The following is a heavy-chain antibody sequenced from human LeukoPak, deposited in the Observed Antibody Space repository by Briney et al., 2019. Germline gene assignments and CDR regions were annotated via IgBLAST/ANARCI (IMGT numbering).Heavy chain of an antibody. CDR2: ISWNSGSI. CDR3: AKGDNYDFWSGYPDY. J-gene: IGHJ4*02. Sequence: GRSLRLSCAAPGFTFDDYAMHWVRQAPGKGLEWVSGISWNSGSIGYADSVKGRFTISRDNAKNSLYLQMNSLRAEDMALYYCAKGDNYDFWSGYPDYWGQGTLVTVSS. V-gene: IGHV3-9*03. CDR1: GFTFDDYA. D-gene: IGHD3-3*01.